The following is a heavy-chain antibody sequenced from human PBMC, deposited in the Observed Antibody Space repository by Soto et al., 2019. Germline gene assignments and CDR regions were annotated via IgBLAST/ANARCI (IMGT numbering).Heavy chain of an antibody. J-gene: IGHJ4*02. Sequence: QVQLVQSGAEVKKPGSSVKVSCKASGGTFSSYTISWVRQAPGQGLEWMGRIIPILGIANYAQKFQGRVTITADKSTSTAYMELSSRRSEDTAVYYCASQPAHGYSSSWLDYWGQGTLVTVSS. V-gene: IGHV1-69*02. CDR2: IIPILGIA. D-gene: IGHD6-13*01. CDR1: GGTFSSYT. CDR3: ASQPAHGYSSSWLDY.